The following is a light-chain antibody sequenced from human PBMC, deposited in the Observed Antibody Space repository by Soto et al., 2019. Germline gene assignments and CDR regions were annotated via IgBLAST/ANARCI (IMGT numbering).Light chain of an antibody. CDR1: SSDFNNYNR. Sequence: QSALTQPPSVSGSPGQSVTISCTGTSSDFNNYNRVSWYQRPPGTGPKLIIFEVNNRPSGVPDRFSGSKSGNTASLTISGLQAEDEGDYYCSLYTTDSTYVFGPGTKVTVL. J-gene: IGLJ1*01. V-gene: IGLV2-18*01. CDR3: SLYTTDSTYV. CDR2: EVN.